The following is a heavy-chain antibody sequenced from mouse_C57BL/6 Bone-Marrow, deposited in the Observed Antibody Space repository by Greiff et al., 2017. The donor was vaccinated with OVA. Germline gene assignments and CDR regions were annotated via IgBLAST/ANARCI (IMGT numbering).Heavy chain of an antibody. D-gene: IGHD1-1*01. Sequence: QVQLKESGADLAKPGASVKLSCKASGYTFTSSWMPWVQQRPGQGLDWIGYINPSSGYTTYNQKFKDTATLTADKSSSTASLQLSRLTYADSAVDYGAREYYGSSDWDFDVWGTGTTGTVSA. V-gene: IGHV1-7*01. CDR3: AREYYGSSDWDFDV. J-gene: IGHJ1*03. CDR1: GYTFTSSW. CDR2: INPSSGYT.